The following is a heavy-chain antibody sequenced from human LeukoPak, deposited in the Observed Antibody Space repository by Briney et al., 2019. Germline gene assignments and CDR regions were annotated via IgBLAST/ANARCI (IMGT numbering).Heavy chain of an antibody. CDR2: ISWNSGSI. J-gene: IGHJ3*02. CDR3: AKDSYYDILTGYLVGAFDI. CDR1: GFTFDDYA. D-gene: IGHD3-9*01. Sequence: PGGSLRLSCAASGFTFDDYAMHWVRQAPGKGLEWVSGISWNSGSIGYADSVKGRFTISRDNAKNSLYLQMNSLRAEDTALYYCAKDSYYDILTGYLVGAFDIWGQGTMVTVSS. V-gene: IGHV3-9*01.